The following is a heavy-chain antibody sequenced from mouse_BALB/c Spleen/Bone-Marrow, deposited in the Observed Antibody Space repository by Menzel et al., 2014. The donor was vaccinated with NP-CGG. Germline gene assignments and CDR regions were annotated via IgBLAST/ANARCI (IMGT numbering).Heavy chain of an antibody. J-gene: IGHJ4*01. CDR3: ARTAYYAMDY. V-gene: IGHV4-2*02. CDR1: GFDFSRYW. Sequence: EVQGVESGGGLVQPGGSLNLSCAASGFDFSRYWMSWARQAPGKGQEWIGEINPGSSTINYTPSLKDKFIISRDHAKNTLYLQMSKVRSEDTALYYCARTAYYAMDYWGQGTSVTVSS. CDR2: INPGSSTI.